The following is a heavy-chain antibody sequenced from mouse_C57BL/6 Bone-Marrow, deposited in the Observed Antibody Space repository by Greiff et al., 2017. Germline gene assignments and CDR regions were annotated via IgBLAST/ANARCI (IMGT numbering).Heavy chain of an antibody. Sequence: EVQLQQSGAELVRPGASVKLSCTASGFNITGYYMHWVKQRPEQGLEWIGWIDPENGDTDYAPKFKGKATITADTSSNTAYLQLSSLTSEDTAVYYCTTEDCYRGLDYYAMAYWGQGTSVTVSS. CDR1: GFNITGYY. CDR3: TTEDCYRGLDYYAMAY. CDR2: IDPENGDT. D-gene: IGHD2-14*01. V-gene: IGHV14-4*01. J-gene: IGHJ4*01.